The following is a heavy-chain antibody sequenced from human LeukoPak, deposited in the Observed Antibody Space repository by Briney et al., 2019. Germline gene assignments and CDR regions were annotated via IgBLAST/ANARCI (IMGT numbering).Heavy chain of an antibody. CDR2: IYYSGST. J-gene: IGHJ4*02. CDR1: GGSISSSSYY. D-gene: IGHD4-17*01. CDR3: ARAWTTVTTPLDY. Sequence: TETLSLTCTVSGGSISSSSYYWGWIRQPPGKGLEWIGSIYYSGSTYYNPSLRNRVTISVDTSKNQFSLKLSSVTAADTAVYYCARAWTTVTTPLDYWGQGTLVTVSS. V-gene: IGHV4-39*01.